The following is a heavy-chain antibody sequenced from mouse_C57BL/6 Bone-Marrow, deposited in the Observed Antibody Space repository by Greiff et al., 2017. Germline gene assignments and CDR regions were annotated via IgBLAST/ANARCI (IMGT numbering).Heavy chain of an antibody. D-gene: IGHD1-1*01. J-gene: IGHJ1*03. V-gene: IGHV10-3*01. CDR3: VRDQPDYYGRGYFDV. Sequence: EVHLVESGGGLVQPKGSLKLSCAASGFTFNTYAMHLVRQAPGKGLEWVARIRSKSSNYATYYADSVKDRFPISSNASQSMLSLQMNSLKTEDTARYYCVRDQPDYYGRGYFDVWGTGTTVTVSS. CDR1: GFTFNTYA. CDR2: IRSKSSNYAT.